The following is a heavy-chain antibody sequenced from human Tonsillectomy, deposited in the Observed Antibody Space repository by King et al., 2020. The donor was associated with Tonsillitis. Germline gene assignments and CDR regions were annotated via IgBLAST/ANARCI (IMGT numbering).Heavy chain of an antibody. CDR3: ARAEGYYDSSGYYYVEYFQH. CDR1: GGSISSYY. V-gene: IGHV4-59*01. CDR2: IYYSGST. J-gene: IGHJ1*01. D-gene: IGHD3-22*01. Sequence: VQLQESGPGLVKPSETLSLTCTVSGGSISSYYWSWIRQPPGKGLEWIGYIYYSGSTNYNPSLKSRVTISVDTSKNQFSLKLSSVTAADTAVYYCARAEGYYDSSGYYYVEYFQHWGQGTLVTVSS.